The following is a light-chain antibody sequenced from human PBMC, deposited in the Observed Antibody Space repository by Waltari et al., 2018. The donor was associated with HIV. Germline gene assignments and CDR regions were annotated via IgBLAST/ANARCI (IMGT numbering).Light chain of an antibody. CDR3: GTWDSSLSGAL. J-gene: IGLJ3*02. CDR2: END. V-gene: IGLV1-51*02. Sequence: QSVLTQPPSVSAAPGQKVTISCSGSSSNIGSHYVSWYHQLPGTAPKLLIYENDKRPSGIPARFSGSKSDTSATLVITGLQTGDEAEYYCGTWDSSLSGALFGGGTKVTVL. CDR1: SSNIGSHY.